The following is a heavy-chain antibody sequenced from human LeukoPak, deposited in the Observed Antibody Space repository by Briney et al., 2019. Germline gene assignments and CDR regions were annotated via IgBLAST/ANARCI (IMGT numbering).Heavy chain of an antibody. CDR2: ISAYNGNT. CDR3: ARDSVDPSSQPPNDYYYYYGMDV. Sequence: ASVKVSCKASGYTFTSYGISWVRQAPGQGLEWMGWISAYNGNTNYAQKLQGRVTMTTDTSTSTAYMELRSLRSDDTAVYYCARDSVDPSSQPPNDYYYYYGMDVWGQGTTVTVSS. D-gene: IGHD6-13*01. V-gene: IGHV1-18*01. J-gene: IGHJ6*02. CDR1: GYTFTSYG.